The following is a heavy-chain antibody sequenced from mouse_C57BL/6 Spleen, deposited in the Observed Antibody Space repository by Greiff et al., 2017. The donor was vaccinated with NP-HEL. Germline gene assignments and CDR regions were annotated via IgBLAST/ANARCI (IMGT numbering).Heavy chain of an antibody. J-gene: IGHJ2*01. CDR1: GYTFTDYY. V-gene: IGHV1-26*01. CDR2: INPNNGGT. Sequence: EVQLQQSGPELVKPGASVKISCKASGYTFTDYYMNWVKQSHGKSLEWIGDINPNNGGTSYNQKFKGKATLTVDKSSSTAYMELRSLTSEDSAVYYCARSEDDGYYRPHFDYWGQGTTLTVSS. CDR3: ARSEDDGYYRPHFDY. D-gene: IGHD2-3*01.